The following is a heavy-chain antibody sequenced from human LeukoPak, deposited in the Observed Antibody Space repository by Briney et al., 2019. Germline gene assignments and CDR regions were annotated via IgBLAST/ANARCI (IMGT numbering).Heavy chain of an antibody. J-gene: IGHJ6*02. CDR1: GFTVSSNY. D-gene: IGHD4-23*01. CDR3: ASGGNSFYYYYYGMDV. Sequence: GGSLRLSCAASGFTVSSNYMSWVRQAPGKGLEWDSVIYSGGSTYYADSVKGRFTISRDNSKNTLYLQMNSLRAEDTAVYYCASGGNSFYYYYYGMDVWGQGTTVTVSS. CDR2: IYSGGST. V-gene: IGHV3-53*01.